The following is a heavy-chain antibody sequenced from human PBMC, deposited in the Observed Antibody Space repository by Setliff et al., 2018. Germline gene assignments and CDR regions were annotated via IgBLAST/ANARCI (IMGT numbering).Heavy chain of an antibody. D-gene: IGHD3-22*01. CDR3: ARATYYYDSSGYFLDAFDI. CDR2: IIPIFGTA. V-gene: IGHV1-69*05. CDR1: GYTFSDYY. J-gene: IGHJ3*02. Sequence: GASVKVSCKASGYTFSDYYIHWVQQAPGQGLEWMGGIIPIFGTANYAQKFQGRVTITTDESTSTAYMELSSLRAEDTAVYYCARATYYYDSSGYFLDAFDIWGQGTMVTVSS.